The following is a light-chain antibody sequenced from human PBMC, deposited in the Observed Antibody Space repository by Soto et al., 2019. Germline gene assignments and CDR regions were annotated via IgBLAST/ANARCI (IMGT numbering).Light chain of an antibody. V-gene: IGLV1-40*01. Sequence: QSVLTQPPSVSGAPGQRVTISCTGSSSNIGAGYDVHWYQQLPGTAPKLLIYGNSNRPSGVPDRFSGSKSGTSASLAITALQAEDEADYDCQSYDSSLSGYVVFGGGTKLTVL. CDR3: QSYDSSLSGYVV. CDR1: SSNIGAGYD. J-gene: IGLJ2*01. CDR2: GNS.